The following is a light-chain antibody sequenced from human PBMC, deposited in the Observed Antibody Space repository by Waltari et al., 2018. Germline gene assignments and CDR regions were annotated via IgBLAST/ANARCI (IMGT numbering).Light chain of an antibody. J-gene: IGLJ3*02. CDR1: SLRTSY. CDR2: GKE. CDR3: HSRNGRNNEVV. Sequence: SSELTQGPAVSVALGQTVKITCHGDSLRTSYASWYQLKPGQAPVLVLFGKEKRASGIPDRFSGYSSGTTSSLTITGAQAEDEADYYCHSRNGRNNEVVFGGGTKLTVL. V-gene: IGLV3-19*01.